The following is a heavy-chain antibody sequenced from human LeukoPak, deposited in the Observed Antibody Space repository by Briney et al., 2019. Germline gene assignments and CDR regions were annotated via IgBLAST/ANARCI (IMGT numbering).Heavy chain of an antibody. CDR2: INPSGGST. J-gene: IGHJ4*02. D-gene: IGHD2-2*01. CDR1: GYTFTSYY. Sequence: ASVKVSCKASGYTFTSYYMHWVRQAPGQGLEWMGIINPSGGSTSYAQKFQGRVTMTRDMSTSTVYMELSSLRSEDTAVYYCARVGGYCSSTSCPLPDYWGQGTLVTASS. CDR3: ARVGGYCSSTSCPLPDY. V-gene: IGHV1-46*01.